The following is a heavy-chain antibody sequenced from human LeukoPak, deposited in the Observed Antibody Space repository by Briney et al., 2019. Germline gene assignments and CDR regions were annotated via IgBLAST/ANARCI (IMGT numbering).Heavy chain of an antibody. V-gene: IGHV1-46*01. J-gene: IGHJ4*02. D-gene: IGHD1-26*01. CDR1: GYTFTSYY. CDR2: INPSGGRT. CDR3: ARDVEGATTYFDS. Sequence: ASVKVSCKASGYTFTSYYMHWVRQAPGQGLEWMGLINPSGGRTSYAQKFQGRVTMTRDTSTTTVYMELSSLRSQDTAVYYCARDVEGATTYFDSWGQGTLVTVSS.